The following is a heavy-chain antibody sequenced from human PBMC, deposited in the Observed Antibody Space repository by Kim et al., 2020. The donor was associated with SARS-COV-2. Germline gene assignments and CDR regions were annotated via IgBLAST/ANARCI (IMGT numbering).Heavy chain of an antibody. J-gene: IGHJ4*01. V-gene: IGHV3-30*04. CDR1: GFTFSSYA. CDR3: ARGGSGRYFDRYFDY. D-gene: IGHD3-9*01. Sequence: GGSLRLSCAASGFTFSSYAMHWVRQAPGKGLEWVAVISYDGSNKYYANSVKGRFTISRDNSKNTLYLQMNSLRAEDTAVYYCARGGSGRYFDRYFDYWG. CDR2: ISYDGSNK.